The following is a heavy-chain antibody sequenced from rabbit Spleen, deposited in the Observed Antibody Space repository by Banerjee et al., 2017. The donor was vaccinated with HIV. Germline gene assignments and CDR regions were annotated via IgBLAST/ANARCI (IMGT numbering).Heavy chain of an antibody. CDR3: ARGYANSSSGLPTYYFNL. J-gene: IGHJ4*01. Sequence: QQQLEESGGGLVKPGGTLTLTCKVSGIDFSTYYYMYWVRQAPGKGLEWIGYIEPVFGITYYASWVNGRFTISSHNAQNTLYLQLNSLTAADTATYFCARGYANSSSGLPTYYFNLWGPGTLVTVS. V-gene: IGHV1S43*01. CDR2: IEPVFGIT. D-gene: IGHD1-1*01. CDR1: GIDFSTYYY.